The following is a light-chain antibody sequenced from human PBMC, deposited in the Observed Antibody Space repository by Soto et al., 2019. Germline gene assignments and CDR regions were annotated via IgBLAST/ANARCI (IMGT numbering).Light chain of an antibody. CDR2: KAS. CDR1: EGISNW. CDR3: QELNSYPRT. J-gene: IGKJ1*01. V-gene: IGKV1-5*03. Sequence: DIQMTQSPSTVSASVGDRVSITCRASEGISNWLAWYQQKPGRAPKLLIYKASSLQSGVPSRFSGSGSGTEFTLTISRLQPEDFATYYCQELNSYPRTFGQGTKVDIK.